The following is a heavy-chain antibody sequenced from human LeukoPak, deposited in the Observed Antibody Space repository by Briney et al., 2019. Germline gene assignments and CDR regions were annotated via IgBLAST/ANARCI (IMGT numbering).Heavy chain of an antibody. CDR1: GGSLSGYY. Sequence: SETLSLTCAVYGGSLSGYYWSWIRQPPGKGLEWIGEINHSGSTNYNPSLKSRVTISVDTSKNQFSLKLSSVTAADTAVYYCARRITIFGVADYWGQGTLVTVSS. CDR3: ARRITIFGVADY. V-gene: IGHV4-34*01. D-gene: IGHD3-3*01. J-gene: IGHJ4*02. CDR2: INHSGST.